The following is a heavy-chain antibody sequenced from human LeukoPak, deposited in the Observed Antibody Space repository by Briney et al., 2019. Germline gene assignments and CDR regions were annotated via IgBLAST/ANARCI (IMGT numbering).Heavy chain of an antibody. J-gene: IGHJ4*02. V-gene: IGHV4-59*01. D-gene: IGHD3-10*01. CDR3: ARSYYYGSGSGPLFDY. CDR1: GGSISSYY. Sequence: SETLSLTCTVSGGSISSYYWSWIRQPPGKGLEWLGYIYYSGSTNHNPSLKSRVTISVDTSKNQFSLKLSSVTAADTAVYYRARSYYYGSGSGPLFDYWGQGTLVTVSS. CDR2: IYYSGST.